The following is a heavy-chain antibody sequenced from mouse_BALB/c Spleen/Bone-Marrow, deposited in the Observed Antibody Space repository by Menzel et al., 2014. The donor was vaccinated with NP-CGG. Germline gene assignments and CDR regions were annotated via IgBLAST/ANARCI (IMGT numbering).Heavy chain of an antibody. J-gene: IGHJ3*01. D-gene: IGHD4-1*01. Sequence: QVHLQQSGAELVKPGASVKLSCKASGYTFTSYWMHWVKQRPGQGLEWIGEIDPSNGRANYNEKFKSKATLTVDKSSSTAYMQLSRLTSEDSAIYYCATLGDWGQGTLVTVSP. CDR3: ATLGD. V-gene: IGHV1S81*02. CDR2: IDPSNGRA. CDR1: GYTFTSYW.